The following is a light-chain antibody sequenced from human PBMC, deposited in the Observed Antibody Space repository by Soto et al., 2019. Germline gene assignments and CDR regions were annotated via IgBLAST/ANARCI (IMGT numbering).Light chain of an antibody. CDR3: SSYTSSNHVV. V-gene: IGLV2-14*01. CDR2: DVS. J-gene: IGLJ2*01. CDR1: SSDVGGYNY. Sequence: QSALTQPASVSGSPGQSITISCTGTSSDVGGYNYVSWYQQHPGKAPKLMIYDVSNRPSGVSNRFSGSKSGNTASLTISGLQAEDAADYYCSSYTSSNHVVFGGGTKLTVL.